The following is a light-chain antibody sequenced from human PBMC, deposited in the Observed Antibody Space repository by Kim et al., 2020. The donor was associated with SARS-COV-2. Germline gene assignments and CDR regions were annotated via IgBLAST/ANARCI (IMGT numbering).Light chain of an antibody. CDR2: DVN. J-gene: IGLJ1*01. Sequence: GQSITFSCPGTSSDVGAYNYVSWYQHHPGKAPTLMIFDVNNRPSGLSNRFSGSKSGNTASLTISGLQAEDEADYYCSSYATTRSYVFGTGTKVTVL. CDR1: SSDVGAYNY. CDR3: SSYATTRSYV. V-gene: IGLV2-14*03.